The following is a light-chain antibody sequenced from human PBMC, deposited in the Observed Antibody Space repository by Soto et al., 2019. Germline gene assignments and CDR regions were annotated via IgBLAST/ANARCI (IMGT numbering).Light chain of an antibody. CDR2: EVS. Sequence: QSALTQPPSVSGSPGQSVTISCTGTSSDVGSYNRVSWYQQAPGTAPKLMIYEVSNRPSGVPDRFSGSKSGNTASLIISGLQAEDEADYYCNSYTSGSLYVFGTGTKVTVL. V-gene: IGLV2-18*02. CDR3: NSYTSGSLYV. CDR1: SSDVGSYNR. J-gene: IGLJ1*01.